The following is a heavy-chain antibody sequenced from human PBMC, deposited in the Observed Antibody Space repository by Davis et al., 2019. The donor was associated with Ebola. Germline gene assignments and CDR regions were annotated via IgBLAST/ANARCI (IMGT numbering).Heavy chain of an antibody. J-gene: IGHJ4*02. V-gene: IGHV1-69*02. Sequence: SVKVSCTASGGTFSSYTISWVRQAPGQGLEWMGRVIPILDIANYAQKFQGRVTITADKSTSTAYMELSSLRSEDTAVYYCARHRKDREYDRSHYSFDYWGQGTLVTVSS. CDR2: VIPILDIA. D-gene: IGHD3-22*01. CDR1: GGTFSSYT. CDR3: ARHRKDREYDRSHYSFDY.